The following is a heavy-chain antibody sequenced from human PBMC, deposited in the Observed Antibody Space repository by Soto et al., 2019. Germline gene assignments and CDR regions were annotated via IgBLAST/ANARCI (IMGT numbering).Heavy chain of an antibody. V-gene: IGHV3-21*01. D-gene: IGHD6-19*01. J-gene: IGHJ4*02. Sequence: GGSLRLSCAASGFTFGFSSMNWVRQAPGKGLEWVSSISSSSDYIYYADSVKGRFTASRDNAKNALYLQMNSLRAEDTAVYYCARDGSGWSRDCWGQGTLVTVSS. CDR3: ARDGSGWSRDC. CDR1: GFTFGFSS. CDR2: ISSSSDYI.